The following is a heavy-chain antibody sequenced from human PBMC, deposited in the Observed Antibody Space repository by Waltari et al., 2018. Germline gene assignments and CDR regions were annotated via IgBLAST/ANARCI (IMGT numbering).Heavy chain of an antibody. D-gene: IGHD6-6*01. CDR1: GGTFSSYA. Sequence: QVQLVQSGAEVKKPGSSVKVSCKASGGTFSSYAISWVRQAPGQGLEWMGGIIPIFGTANYAQKFQGRVTITADESTSTAYMELSSLRSEDTAGYYCARVHLEYSSSGYYYYGMDVWGQGTTVTVSS. CDR2: IIPIFGTA. J-gene: IGHJ6*02. V-gene: IGHV1-69*01. CDR3: ARVHLEYSSSGYYYYGMDV.